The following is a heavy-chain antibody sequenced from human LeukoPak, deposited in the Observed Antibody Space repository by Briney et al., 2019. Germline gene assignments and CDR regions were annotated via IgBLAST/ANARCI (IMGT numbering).Heavy chain of an antibody. CDR1: GYTFTGYY. CDR3: ARDIVGGTVAGTFD. V-gene: IGHV1-2*02. Sequence: ASVKVSCKASGYTFTGYYMHWVRQAPRQGLEWMGWINPNSGGTNYAQKFQGRVTMTRDTSISTAYMELSRLRSDDTAVYYCARDIVGGTVAGTFDWGQGTLVTVSP. D-gene: IGHD6-19*01. J-gene: IGHJ4*02. CDR2: INPNSGGT.